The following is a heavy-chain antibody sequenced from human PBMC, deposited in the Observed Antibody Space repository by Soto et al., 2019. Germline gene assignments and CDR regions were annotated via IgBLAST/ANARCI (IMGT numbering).Heavy chain of an antibody. CDR1: GGSISSYY. V-gene: IGHV4-4*07. CDR2: IYTSGST. J-gene: IGHJ5*02. D-gene: IGHD6-19*01. CDR3: ARDLRAGIAVAGTGVNWFDP. Sequence: PAETLCLTCTVSGGSISSYYWSWIRQPAGKGLEWIGRIYTSGSTNYNPSPKSRVTMSVDTSKNQFSLKLSSVTAADTAVYYCARDLRAGIAVAGTGVNWFDPWGQGTLVTVS.